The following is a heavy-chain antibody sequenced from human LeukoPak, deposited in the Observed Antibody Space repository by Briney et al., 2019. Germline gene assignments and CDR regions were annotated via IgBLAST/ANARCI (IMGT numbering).Heavy chain of an antibody. V-gene: IGHV3-11*01. Sequence: YPGGSLRLSCAASGFSFSDYYMSWIRQAPGKGLEWVSYISSSGSTIYYADSVKGRFTISRDNAKNSLYLQMNSLRAEDTAVYYCARDWDYYGSGSYLAYWGQGTLVTVSS. J-gene: IGHJ4*02. CDR2: ISSSGSTI. D-gene: IGHD3-10*01. CDR1: GFSFSDYY. CDR3: ARDWDYYGSGSYLAY.